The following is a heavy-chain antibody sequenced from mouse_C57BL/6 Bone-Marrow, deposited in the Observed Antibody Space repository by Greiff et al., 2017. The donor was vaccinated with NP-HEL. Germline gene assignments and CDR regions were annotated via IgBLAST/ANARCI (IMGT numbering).Heavy chain of an antibody. J-gene: IGHJ2*01. V-gene: IGHV10-3*01. D-gene: IGHD1-1*01. Sequence: EVKLMESGGGLVQPKGSLKLSCAASGFTFNTYAMHWVRQAPGKGLEWVARIRRKSSNYATYYADSVKDRFTISRDDSQSMLYLQMNNLKTEDTAMYYCVTGSSVDYWGQGTTLTVSS. CDR1: GFTFNTYA. CDR2: IRRKSSNYAT. CDR3: VTGSSVDY.